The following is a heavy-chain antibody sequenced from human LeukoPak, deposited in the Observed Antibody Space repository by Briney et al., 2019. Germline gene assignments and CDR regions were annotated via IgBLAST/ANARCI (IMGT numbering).Heavy chain of an antibody. J-gene: IGHJ6*03. D-gene: IGHD2-21*01. CDR2: IYYSGSI. CDR1: GGSISSYY. V-gene: IGHV4-59*01. CDR3: ARGIMWGYRYYMDV. Sequence: PSETLSLTCIVSGGSISSYYWTWIRQPPGNGLEWIGYIYYSGSINYNPSLKSRVTVSVDTSKNQFSLKLSSVTAADTAVYYCARGIMWGYRYYMDVWGKGTTVTVSS.